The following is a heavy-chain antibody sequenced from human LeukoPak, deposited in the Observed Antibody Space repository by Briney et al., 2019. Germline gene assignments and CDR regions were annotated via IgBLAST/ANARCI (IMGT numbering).Heavy chain of an antibody. J-gene: IGHJ6*02. Sequence: PGGSLRLSCAASGFTLSNYWMSWVRQAPGKGLEWVANIKQDGSEKYYVDSVKGRFTISRDNAKNSLYLQMNSLRAEDTAVYYCARDTTMARGYYYYGMDVWGQGTTVTVSS. CDR1: GFTLSNYW. V-gene: IGHV3-7*01. CDR2: IKQDGSEK. D-gene: IGHD3-10*01. CDR3: ARDTTMARGYYYYGMDV.